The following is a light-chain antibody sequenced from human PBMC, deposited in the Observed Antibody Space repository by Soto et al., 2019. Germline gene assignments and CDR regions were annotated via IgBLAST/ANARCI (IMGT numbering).Light chain of an antibody. J-gene: IGKJ1*01. Sequence: DIQMTQSPFSLSASVGDRVTITCRASQSISSYLNWYQQKPGKAPDLLIYAASNLQSGVPSRFSGSGSETDFTLTISSLQPEDSATYYCQQSYSTTWTFGQGTKVEIK. CDR1: QSISSY. V-gene: IGKV1-39*01. CDR2: AAS. CDR3: QQSYSTTWT.